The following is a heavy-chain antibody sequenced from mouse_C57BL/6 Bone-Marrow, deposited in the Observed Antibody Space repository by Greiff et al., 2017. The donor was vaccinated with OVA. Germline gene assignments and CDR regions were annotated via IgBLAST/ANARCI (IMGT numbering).Heavy chain of an antibody. CDR2: INPSTGGT. CDR1: GYSFTGYY. J-gene: IGHJ2*01. Sequence: VQLQQSGPELVKPGASVKISCKASGYSFTGYYMNWVKQSPEKSLEWIGEINPSTGGTTYNQKFKAKATLTVDKSSSTAYMQRKSLTSEDSAVYYCARRGTGSFDYWGQGTTLTVSS. V-gene: IGHV1-42*01. D-gene: IGHD4-1*01. CDR3: ARRGTGSFDY.